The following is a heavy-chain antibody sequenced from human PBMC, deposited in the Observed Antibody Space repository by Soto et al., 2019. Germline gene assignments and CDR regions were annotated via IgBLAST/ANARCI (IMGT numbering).Heavy chain of an antibody. CDR3: TKDLGSRYDNFGYGYDY. CDR2: ISYDGSRQ. J-gene: IGHJ4*02. V-gene: IGHV3-30*18. Sequence: PVGPLSHSCAAAEVIFSNYGVHWVSKAPGKGLEWVALISYDGSRQYYADSVKGRFTISRDNSKDTLYLQMNTLRAEDTAVYYCTKDLGSRYDNFGYGYDYWGQGALVPVSS. D-gene: IGHD3-22*01. CDR1: EVIFSNYG.